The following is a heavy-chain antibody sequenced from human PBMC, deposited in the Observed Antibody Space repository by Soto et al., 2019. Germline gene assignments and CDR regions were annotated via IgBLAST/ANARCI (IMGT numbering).Heavy chain of an antibody. J-gene: IGHJ3*01. CDR3: ARHTRITRGFDL. CDR2: VYPDDSNA. Sequence: EVQLVQSGAEVRKPGESLSISCEVSGYIFTSNWIAWLRQLPGQGLERMGIVYPDDSNAKYNPSFQGQVTLSADKSMNTVFLHWSSLRASEKSMYFCARHTRITRGFDLWGRGTMVIVSA. D-gene: IGHD1-1*01. V-gene: IGHV5-51*01. CDR1: GYIFTSNW.